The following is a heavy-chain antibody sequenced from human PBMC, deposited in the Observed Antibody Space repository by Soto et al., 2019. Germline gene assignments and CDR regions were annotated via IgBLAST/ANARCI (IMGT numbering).Heavy chain of an antibody. CDR1: GGSTSSSSYS. V-gene: IGHV4-39*01. CDR2: IYNSGV. J-gene: IGHJ5*02. D-gene: IGHD2-15*01. Sequence: PSETLSLTCTVSGGSTSSSSYSWGWIRQPPGKGLEWIGSIYNSGVDYNPSLKSRVTISVDTSKAQFSLRLTSVTAADTALYYCARHPTGLPNWIDTWVQGIMVIVSS. CDR3: ARHPTGLPNWIDT.